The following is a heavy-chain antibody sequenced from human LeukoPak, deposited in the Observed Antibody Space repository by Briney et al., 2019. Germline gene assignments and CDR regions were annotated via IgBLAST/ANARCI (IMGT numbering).Heavy chain of an antibody. D-gene: IGHD3-9*01. Sequence: GESLKISCKGSGYSFTSYWIGWVRQMPGKGLEWMGIIYPGDSDTRYSPSFQGQVTISADKSISTAYLQWSSLKASDTAMYYCARHAISHRESYYGMDVWGKGTTVTVSS. CDR3: ARHAISHRESYYGMDV. CDR2: IYPGDSDT. J-gene: IGHJ6*04. CDR1: GYSFTSYW. V-gene: IGHV5-51*01.